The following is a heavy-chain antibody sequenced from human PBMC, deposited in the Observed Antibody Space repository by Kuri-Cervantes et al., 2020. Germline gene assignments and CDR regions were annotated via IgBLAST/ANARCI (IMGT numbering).Heavy chain of an antibody. Sequence: ASVKVSCKASGYTFTSYYMHWVRQAPGQGLEWMGIINPSGGSTSYAQKFQGRVTITADESTSTAYMELSSLRSGDTAVYYCATSLAAADVSWFDPWGQGTLVTVSS. D-gene: IGHD6-13*01. CDR3: ATSLAAADVSWFDP. J-gene: IGHJ5*02. V-gene: IGHV1-46*01. CDR1: GYTFTSYY. CDR2: INPSGGST.